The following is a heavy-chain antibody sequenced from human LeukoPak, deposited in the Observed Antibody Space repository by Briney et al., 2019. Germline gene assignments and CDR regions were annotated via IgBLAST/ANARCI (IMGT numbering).Heavy chain of an antibody. V-gene: IGHV4-59*01. Sequence: SETLSLTCTVSGGSISSYYWSWIRQPPGKGVEWIGYIYYSGSTNYNPSLKSRVTISVDTSKNQFSLKLNSVTAADTAVYYCARERGGNSGYYFDYWGQGTLVTVSS. CDR3: ARERGGNSGYYFDY. CDR1: GGSISSYY. CDR2: IYYSGST. D-gene: IGHD4-23*01. J-gene: IGHJ4*02.